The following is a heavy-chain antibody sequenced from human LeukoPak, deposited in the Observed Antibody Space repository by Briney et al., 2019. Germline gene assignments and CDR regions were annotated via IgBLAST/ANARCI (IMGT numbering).Heavy chain of an antibody. CDR1: GFTFSSYS. J-gene: IGHJ3*02. D-gene: IGHD2-2*01. CDR2: ISSSRSYI. V-gene: IGHV3-21*04. CDR3: ARGMLGYCSTTSCFDVFDI. Sequence: GGSLRLSCAASGFTFSSYSMNWVRQAPGKGLEWVSSISSSRSYIYYADSVKGRFTISRDNAKNSLYLQMTSLRAEDTAFYYCARGMLGYCSTTSCFDVFDIWGQGTMVTVSS.